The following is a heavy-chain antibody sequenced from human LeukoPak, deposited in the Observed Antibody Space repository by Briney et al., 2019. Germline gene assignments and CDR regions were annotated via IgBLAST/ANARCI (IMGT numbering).Heavy chain of an antibody. J-gene: IGHJ4*02. CDR2: ISSSASTI. D-gene: IGHD3-10*01. Sequence: PGGSLRLSCVASGFTFSSYGMNWVRQAPGKGLEWVSYISSSASTIDYADFVKGRFTISRDNAKNSLHLQMNSLRAEDTAVYYCATLGDFYASGSPDYWGQGTLVTVSS. CDR3: ATLGDFYASGSPDY. CDR1: GFTFSSYG. V-gene: IGHV3-48*03.